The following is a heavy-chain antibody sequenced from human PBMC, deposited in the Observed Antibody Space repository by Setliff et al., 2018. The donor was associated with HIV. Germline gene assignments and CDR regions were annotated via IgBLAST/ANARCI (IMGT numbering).Heavy chain of an antibody. Sequence: GGSLRLSCAASGFTFNKYIMSWVRRAPGKGLEWVSAISDNGGSTYYADSMEGRFTISRDNSKNTLYLQLSGLRAEDTAVYYCASIYTAGTELLTDYWGQGTRVTVSS. D-gene: IGHD6-19*01. CDR2: ISDNGGST. CDR3: ASIYTAGTELLTDY. CDR1: GFTFNKYI. J-gene: IGHJ4*01. V-gene: IGHV3-23*01.